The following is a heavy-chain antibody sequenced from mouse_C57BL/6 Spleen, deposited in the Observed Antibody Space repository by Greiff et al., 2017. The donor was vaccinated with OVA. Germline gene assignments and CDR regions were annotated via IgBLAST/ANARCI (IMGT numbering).Heavy chain of an antibody. D-gene: IGHD1-1*01. CDR3: APITTVVYWYFDV. CDR2: IYPGDGDT. J-gene: IGHJ1*03. CDR1: GYAFSSSW. V-gene: IGHV1-82*01. Sequence: VQLQQSGPELVKPGASVKISCKASGYAFSSSWMNWVKQRPGKGLEWIGRIYPGDGDTNYNGKFKGKATLTADKSSSTAYMQLSSLTSEDSAVYFCAPITTVVYWYFDVWGTGTTVTVSS.